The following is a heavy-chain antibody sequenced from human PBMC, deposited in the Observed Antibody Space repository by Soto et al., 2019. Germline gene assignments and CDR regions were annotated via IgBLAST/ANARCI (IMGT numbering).Heavy chain of an antibody. V-gene: IGHV2-5*02. CDR1: GFSLTTGGMG. J-gene: IGHJ6*02. CDR2: IYWDDDK. Sequence: QITLKESGPTLVQPTQTLTLTCSCSGFSLTTGGMGVGWIRQPPGKALEWLALIYWDDDKGYSPSLKIRLTIIKDISKNQVVLTMTTMDPVDTATYYCARIYCAGGNCYRRGGFYYGMDVWGQGTTVTVSS. D-gene: IGHD2-8*02. CDR3: ARIYCAGGNCYRRGGFYYGMDV.